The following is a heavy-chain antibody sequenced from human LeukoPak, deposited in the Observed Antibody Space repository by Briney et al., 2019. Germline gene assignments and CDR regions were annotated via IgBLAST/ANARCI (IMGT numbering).Heavy chain of an antibody. CDR3: ARTYGDQRTFAFDI. J-gene: IGHJ3*02. D-gene: IGHD4-17*01. Sequence: SETLSLTCAVYGGSFSGYYWSWIRQPPGKGLEWIGEINHSGSTNYNPSLKSRVTISVDTSKNQFSLKLCSVTAADTAVYYCARTYGDQRTFAFDIWGQGTMVTVSS. V-gene: IGHV4-34*01. CDR2: INHSGST. CDR1: GGSFSGYY.